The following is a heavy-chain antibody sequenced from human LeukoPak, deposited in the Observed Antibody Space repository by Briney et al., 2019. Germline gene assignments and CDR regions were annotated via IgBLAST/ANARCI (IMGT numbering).Heavy chain of an antibody. Sequence: GGSLRLSCAASGFTFDDYAMHWVRQVPGKGLEWISGISWNSGVKEYADSVKGRFTISRDNAKNTLYLQMNSLRAEDTALYYCAKEGYYDVLTGLPYFDCWGQGTLVTVSS. CDR2: ISWNSGVK. J-gene: IGHJ4*02. D-gene: IGHD3-9*01. V-gene: IGHV3-9*01. CDR1: GFTFDDYA. CDR3: AKEGYYDVLTGLPYFDC.